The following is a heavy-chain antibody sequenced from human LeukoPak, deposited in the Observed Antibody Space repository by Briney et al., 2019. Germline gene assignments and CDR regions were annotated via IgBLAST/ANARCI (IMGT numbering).Heavy chain of an antibody. J-gene: IGHJ4*02. D-gene: IGHD3-10*01. CDR3: ARETEDWFGDLLSYFDY. CDR1: GASISRYY. V-gene: IGHV4-59*12. Sequence: PSETLSLTRTVSGASISRYYWSWLRQPPGKGLEWIGYIYYSGSTTYNSSLKSRVTISLDTSKNQFSLRLSSVTAADTAVYYCARETEDWFGDLLSYFDYWGRGLLVSVSS. CDR2: IYYSGST.